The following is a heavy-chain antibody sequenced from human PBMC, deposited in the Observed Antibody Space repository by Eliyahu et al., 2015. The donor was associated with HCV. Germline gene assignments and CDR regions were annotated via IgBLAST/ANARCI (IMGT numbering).Heavy chain of an antibody. V-gene: IGHV4-59*01. Sequence: QVQLQESGPGLVKPSETLSLTCXVSGGSITTYYWSWTRQPPGKGLXXIGYFHYSGXTNYTPSLKSRVTISVDTSKNQFSLNLTSVIAADTAVYYCASGGGGIAVAGTGGWFDPWGQGTLVTVSS. J-gene: IGHJ5*02. CDR2: FHYSGXT. D-gene: IGHD6-19*01. CDR1: GGSITTYY. CDR3: ASGGGGIAVAGTGGWFDP.